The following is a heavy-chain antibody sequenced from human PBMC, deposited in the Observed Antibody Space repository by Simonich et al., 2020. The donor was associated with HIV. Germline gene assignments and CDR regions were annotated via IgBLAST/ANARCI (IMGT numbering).Heavy chain of an antibody. Sequence: QVQRVQSGAEVENPGASVKVSCKAAGYSFTGYYMHWGRQAPGQGLEVMGRIDTRSGGTNSAQRFRGRVTMTRDTSISTAYMELSSLRSDDTAIYYCASPYGINSPDAFAIWGQGTLVTVSS. CDR2: IDTRSGGT. CDR3: ASPYGINSPDAFAI. V-gene: IGHV1-2*06. J-gene: IGHJ3*02. D-gene: IGHD4-17*01. CDR1: GYSFTGYY.